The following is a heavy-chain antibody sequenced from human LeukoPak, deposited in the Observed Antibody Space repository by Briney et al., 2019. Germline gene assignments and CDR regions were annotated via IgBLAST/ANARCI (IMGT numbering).Heavy chain of an antibody. CDR2: MNPNSGYA. CDR3: ARGEYYGSGSWGY. CDR1: GYSFTSYD. V-gene: IGHV1-8*02. D-gene: IGHD3-10*01. J-gene: IGHJ4*02. Sequence: ASVKVSCKAPGYSFTSYDINWVRQASGQGLEWMGWMNPNSGYAGFAQKFQGRVTSTRDTSTGTAYLELSSLRSEDTAVYFCARGEYYGSGSWGYWGQGTLVTVSS.